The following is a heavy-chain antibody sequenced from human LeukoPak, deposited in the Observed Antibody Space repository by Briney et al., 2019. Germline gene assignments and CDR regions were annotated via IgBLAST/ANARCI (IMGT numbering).Heavy chain of an antibody. Sequence: KPSETLSLTCTVSGGSISSHYWSWIRQPPGKGLEWIGYIYYSGSTNYNPSLKSRVTISVDTSKNQFSLKLSSVTAADTAVYYCARGIVVAGGYYWGQGTLVTVSS. D-gene: IGHD6-19*01. CDR3: ARGIVVAGGYY. J-gene: IGHJ4*02. V-gene: IGHV4-59*11. CDR2: IYYSGST. CDR1: GGSISSHY.